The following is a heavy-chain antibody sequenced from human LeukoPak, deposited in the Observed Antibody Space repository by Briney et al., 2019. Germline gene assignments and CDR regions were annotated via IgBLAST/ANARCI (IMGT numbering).Heavy chain of an antibody. Sequence: SETLSLTCTVSGGSISSYYWSWIRQPPGKGLEWIGYIYYSGSTNYNPSLKSRVTISVDTSKNQFSLKLSSVTAADTAVYYCSRVSVSGSYPEDFDYWGQGTLVTVSS. V-gene: IGHV4-59*01. D-gene: IGHD1-26*01. CDR2: IYYSGST. CDR1: GGSISSYY. CDR3: SRVSVSGSYPEDFDY. J-gene: IGHJ4*02.